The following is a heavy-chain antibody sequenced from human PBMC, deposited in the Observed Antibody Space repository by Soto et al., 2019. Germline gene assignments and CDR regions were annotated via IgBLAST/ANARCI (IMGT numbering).Heavy chain of an antibody. CDR3: TTAFGVIKIAYLDK. V-gene: IGHV3-15*07. D-gene: IGHD3-22*01. Sequence: GGSLRLSWAASGFTFSNGVMNWVRQAPGKGLEWVGRIKSKTDGGTTDYAAPVKGRFTISRDDSKNTLYLQMNSLKTEDTAVYHCTTAFGVIKIAYLDKWGPEALLTIFS. CDR1: GFTFSNGV. J-gene: IGHJ4*02. CDR2: IKSKTDGGTT.